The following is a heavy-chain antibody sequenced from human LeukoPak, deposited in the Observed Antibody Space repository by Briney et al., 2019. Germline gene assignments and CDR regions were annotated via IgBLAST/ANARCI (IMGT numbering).Heavy chain of an antibody. V-gene: IGHV3-9*03. Sequence: GRSLRLSCAASGFTFDDYAMHWVRQAPGKGLEWVSGISWNSGDIGYADSVKGRFTISRDNAKNSLYLRMNSLRVEDMALYYCAKGKDVAVAGTFDYWGQGTLVTVSS. CDR2: ISWNSGDI. CDR1: GFTFDDYA. J-gene: IGHJ4*02. D-gene: IGHD6-19*01. CDR3: AKGKDVAVAGTFDY.